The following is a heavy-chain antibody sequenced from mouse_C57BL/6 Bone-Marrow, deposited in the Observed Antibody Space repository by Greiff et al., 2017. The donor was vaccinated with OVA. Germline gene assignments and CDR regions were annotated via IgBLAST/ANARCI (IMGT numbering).Heavy chain of an antibody. Sequence: QVQLKQSGAELARPGASVKLSCKASGYTFTSYGISWVKQRTGQGLEWIGEIYPRSGNTYYNEKFKGKATLTADKSSSTAYMELRSLTSEDSAVYFCARIYYSQYFDVWGTGTTVTVSS. CDR3: ARIYYSQYFDV. J-gene: IGHJ1*03. V-gene: IGHV1-81*01. CDR1: GYTFTSYG. CDR2: IYPRSGNT. D-gene: IGHD2-12*01.